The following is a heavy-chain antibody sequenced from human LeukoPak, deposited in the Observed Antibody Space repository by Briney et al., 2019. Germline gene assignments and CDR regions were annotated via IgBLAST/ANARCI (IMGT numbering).Heavy chain of an antibody. Sequence: PSETLSLTCTVSGGSISSYYWSWIRQPAGKGLEWIGRIYTSGSTNYNPSLKSRVTMSVDTSKNQFSLKLSSVTPEDTAVYYCARMVNNWNYIATFDYWGQGTLVTVSS. CDR2: IYTSGST. CDR3: ARMVNNWNYIATFDY. CDR1: GGSISSYY. V-gene: IGHV4-4*07. J-gene: IGHJ4*02. D-gene: IGHD1-7*01.